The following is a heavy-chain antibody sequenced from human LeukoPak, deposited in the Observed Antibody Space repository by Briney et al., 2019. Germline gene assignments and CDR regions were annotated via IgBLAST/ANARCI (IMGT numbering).Heavy chain of an antibody. CDR1: GGSISSYY. CDR2: IYTSGST. CDR3: ARRRATNYYYYYMDV. Sequence: PSETLSLTCTVSGGSISSYYWSWIRQPPGKGLEWIGCIYTSGSTNYNPSLKSRVTISVDTSKNQFSLKLSSVTAADTAVYYCARRRATNYYYYYMDVWGKGTTVTVSS. V-gene: IGHV4-4*09. J-gene: IGHJ6*03.